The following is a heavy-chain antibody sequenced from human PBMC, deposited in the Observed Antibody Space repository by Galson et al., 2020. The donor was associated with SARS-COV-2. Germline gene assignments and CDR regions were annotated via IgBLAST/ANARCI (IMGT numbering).Heavy chain of an antibody. Sequence: GGSLRLSCVASGFTFSNAWMSWVRQAPGKGLEWVGRIKTKSHGGTTDFATPVKGRFTISRDDSKNTLYLQMNNLKTEDTAVYYCTASLDFWSNYYYFDSWGQGTLVTVSS. J-gene: IGHJ4*02. CDR2: IKTKSHGGTT. V-gene: IGHV3-15*01. CDR1: GFTFSNAW. D-gene: IGHD3-3*01. CDR3: TASLDFWSNYYYFDS.